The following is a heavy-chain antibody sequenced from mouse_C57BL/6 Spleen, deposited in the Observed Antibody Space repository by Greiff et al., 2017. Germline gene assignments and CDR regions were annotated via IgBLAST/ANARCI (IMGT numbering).Heavy chain of an antibody. J-gene: IGHJ1*03. D-gene: IGHD2-5*01. CDR2: INPSSGYT. V-gene: IGHV1-4*01. Sequence: QVQLKESGAELARPGASVKMSCKASGYTFTSYSMHWVKQRPGQGLEWIGYINPSSGYTKYNQKFKDKATLTADKSSSTAYMQLSSLTSEDSAVYYCAINSKGDFDGWGTGTTVTVSA. CDR1: GYTFTSYS. CDR3: AINSKGDFDG.